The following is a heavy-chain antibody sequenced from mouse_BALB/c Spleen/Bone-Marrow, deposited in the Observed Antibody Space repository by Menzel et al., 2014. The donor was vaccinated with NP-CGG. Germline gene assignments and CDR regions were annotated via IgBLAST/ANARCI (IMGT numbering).Heavy chain of an antibody. Sequence: VQLQHSGAELVKPGASVKLSCTASGFNIKDTYMHWVKQRPEQGLEWIGRIDPANGNTKYDPKFQGKATITADTSSNTAYLQLGSLTSEDTAVYFCARAYYGNYPYAMDYWGQGTSVTVSS. D-gene: IGHD2-10*01. CDR1: GFNIKDTY. CDR2: IDPANGNT. J-gene: IGHJ4*01. CDR3: ARAYYGNYPYAMDY. V-gene: IGHV14-3*02.